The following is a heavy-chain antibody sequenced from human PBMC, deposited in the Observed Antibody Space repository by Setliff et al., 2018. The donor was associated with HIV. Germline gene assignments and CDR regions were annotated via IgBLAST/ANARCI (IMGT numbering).Heavy chain of an antibody. V-gene: IGHV4-59*01. CDR1: EGYITGYY. Sequence: LSLTCTVSEGYITGYYWTWIRQPPGRGLEWIGYIFYSGTTKFNPSLKSRAAISVDSSNNQSSLKMTSVTAADTAVYFCARFNALLGSSTYYDYWGPGLLVTVSS. CDR2: IFYSGTT. CDR3: ARFNALLGSSTYYDY. D-gene: IGHD3-22*01. J-gene: IGHJ4*02.